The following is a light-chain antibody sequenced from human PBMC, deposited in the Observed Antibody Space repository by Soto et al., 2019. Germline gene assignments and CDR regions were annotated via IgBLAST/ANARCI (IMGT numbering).Light chain of an antibody. CDR2: EAS. Sequence: DIQMTQSPSTLSASVGDRVTITCRASQSISSWLAWDQQKPGKAPKLLIYEASSLESGVPSRFSGSGSGTEFTLTISSLQPDDFATYYCQQYNSYSPTFGQGTKVEIK. CDR1: QSISSW. CDR3: QQYNSYSPT. J-gene: IGKJ1*01. V-gene: IGKV1-5*01.